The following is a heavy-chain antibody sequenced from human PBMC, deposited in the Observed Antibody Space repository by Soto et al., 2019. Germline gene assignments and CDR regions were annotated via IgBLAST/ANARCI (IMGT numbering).Heavy chain of an antibody. V-gene: IGHV3-64D*08. CDR3: VKDLGYCSSTSCYDGFVVDY. Sequence: GGSLRLSCSASGFTFSSYAMHWVRQAPGKGLEYVSAISSNGGSTYYADSVKGRFTISRDNSKNTLYLQMSSLRAEDTAVYYCVKDLGYCSSTSCYDGFVVDYWGQGTLVTVSS. J-gene: IGHJ4*02. CDR1: GFTFSSYA. D-gene: IGHD2-2*01. CDR2: ISSNGGST.